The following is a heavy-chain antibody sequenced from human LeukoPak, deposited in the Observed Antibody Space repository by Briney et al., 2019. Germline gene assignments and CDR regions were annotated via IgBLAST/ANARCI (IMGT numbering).Heavy chain of an antibody. CDR1: GYSFTSYW. V-gene: IGHV5-51*01. CDR2: IYPGDSDT. CDR3: ARMEEWLAPSSGGSGWFDP. J-gene: IGHJ5*02. Sequence: GESLKISCKGSGYSFTSYWIGWVRQMPGKGLEWMGIIYPGDSDTRYSPSFQGQVTISADKSISTAYLQWSSLKASDTAMYYCARMEEWLAPSSGGSGWFDPWGQGTLVTVSS. D-gene: IGHD3-3*01.